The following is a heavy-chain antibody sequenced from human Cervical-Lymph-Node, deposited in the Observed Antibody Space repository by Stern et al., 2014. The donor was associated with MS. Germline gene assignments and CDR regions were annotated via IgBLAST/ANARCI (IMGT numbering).Heavy chain of an antibody. V-gene: IGHV4-31*03. CDR3: ARSDRLWGSIDY. J-gene: IGHJ4*02. CDR2: SYHSGST. Sequence: QLQLQESGPGLVKPSQTLSLTCTVSGGSISRVGYYWTWIRQHPGKGLEWIGYSYHSGSTYYNPSLKSRASISVDTSKNQFSLMVTSVTAADTALYYCARSDRLWGSIDYWGQGTLVTVSS. D-gene: IGHD3-16*01. CDR1: GGSISRVGYY.